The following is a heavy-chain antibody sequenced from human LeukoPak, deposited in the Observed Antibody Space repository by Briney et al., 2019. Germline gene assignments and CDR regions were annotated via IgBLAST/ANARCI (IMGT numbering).Heavy chain of an antibody. J-gene: IGHJ4*02. CDR2: IYYSGST. CDR1: GGSMSPYH. V-gene: IGHV4-30-4*08. D-gene: IGHD3-22*01. Sequence: SETLSLTCTVSGGSMSPYHWGWIRQPPGKGLEWIGYIYYSGSTYYNPSLKSRVTISVDTSKNQFSLKLSSVTAADTAVYYCARATMIVVVIDYWGQGTLVTVSS. CDR3: ARATMIVVVIDY.